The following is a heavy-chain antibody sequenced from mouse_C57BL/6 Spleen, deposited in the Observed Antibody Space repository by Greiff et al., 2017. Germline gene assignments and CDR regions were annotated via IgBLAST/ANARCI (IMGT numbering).Heavy chain of an antibody. D-gene: IGHD1-1*01. CDR3: ASNPPYYYGSSYGYFDV. CDR2: IWRGGST. V-gene: IGHV2-5*01. CDR1: GFSLTSYG. Sequence: QVQLKESGPGLVQPSQSLSITCTVSGFSLTSYGVHWVRQSPGKGLEWLGVIWRGGSTDYNAAFMSRLSITKDNSQSQVFFKMNSLQADDTAIYYCASNPPYYYGSSYGYFDVWGTGTTVTVSS. J-gene: IGHJ1*03.